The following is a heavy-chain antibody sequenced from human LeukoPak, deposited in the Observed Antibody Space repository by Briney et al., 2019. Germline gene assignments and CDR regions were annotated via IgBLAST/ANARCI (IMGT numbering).Heavy chain of an antibody. CDR2: INHGGST. J-gene: IGHJ4*02. CDR1: GGSFSGYY. Sequence: SETLSLTCAVYGGSFSGYYWSWIRQPPGKGLEWIGEINHGGSTNYNPSLKSRVTISVDTSKNQFSLELSSVTAADTAVYYCARPKPYCSSTSCSDYWGQGTLVTVSS. V-gene: IGHV4-34*01. D-gene: IGHD2-2*01. CDR3: ARPKPYCSSTSCSDY.